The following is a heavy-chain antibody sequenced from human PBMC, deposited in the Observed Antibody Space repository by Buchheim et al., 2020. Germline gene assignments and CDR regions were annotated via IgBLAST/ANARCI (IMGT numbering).Heavy chain of an antibody. V-gene: IGHV3-30*04. CDR3: ARGTVAGRWGLDY. CDR1: GFTFRTYP. CDR2: VSDDGRDK. D-gene: IGHD4-23*01. Sequence: QVQLVESGGGVARPGTSLRLSCVASGFTFRTYPMHWVRQAPGKGLEWVADVSDDGRDKHYADSVKGRFIVSRDSSQNTLFLEMNSLTRDDTAVYYCARGTVAGRWGLDYWGQGT. J-gene: IGHJ4*02.